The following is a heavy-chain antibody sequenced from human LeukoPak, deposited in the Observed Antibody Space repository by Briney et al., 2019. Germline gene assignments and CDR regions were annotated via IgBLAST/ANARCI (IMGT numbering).Heavy chain of an antibody. CDR1: GGSFSGYY. D-gene: IGHD5-18*01. Sequence: PSETLSLTCDVYGGSFSGYYWSWIRQPPRKGLEWIGEINHSGSTNYNPSLKSRVTISVDTSKNQFSLKLSSVTAADTAVYYCARLTPMVAQIDYWGQGTLVTVSS. J-gene: IGHJ4*02. V-gene: IGHV4-34*01. CDR3: ARLTPMVAQIDY. CDR2: INHSGST.